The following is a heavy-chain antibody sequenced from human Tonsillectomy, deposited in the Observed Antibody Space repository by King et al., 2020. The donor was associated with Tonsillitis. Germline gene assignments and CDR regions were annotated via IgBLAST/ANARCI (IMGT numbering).Heavy chain of an antibody. Sequence: QVQLQESGPGLVKPSETLSLTCTVSGGSISGSNYYWGWIRQPPGKGLEWIGSIYYSGSTYYSPSLKIRVTMSVDTSKNQFSLNLGSVTAADTAVYYCASIWFGELLSSDYWGQGTLVTVSS. CDR2: IYYSGST. V-gene: IGHV4-39*01. J-gene: IGHJ4*02. CDR3: ASIWFGELLSSDY. D-gene: IGHD3-10*01. CDR1: GGSISGSNYY.